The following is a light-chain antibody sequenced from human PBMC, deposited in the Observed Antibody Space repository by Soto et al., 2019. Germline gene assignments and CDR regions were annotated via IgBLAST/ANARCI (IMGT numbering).Light chain of an antibody. J-gene: IGKJ1*01. Sequence: DIPMTQSPSTLSASVGDRVTITCRASQSIGRFLAWYQHQPGKAPKLLIYDASTLESGVPSRFSGTGSGTEFTFSITGLQPEDFGTYYCQQCYMGWTFGQGTKVDFK. CDR1: QSIGRF. CDR3: QQCYMGWT. CDR2: DAS. V-gene: IGKV1-5*01.